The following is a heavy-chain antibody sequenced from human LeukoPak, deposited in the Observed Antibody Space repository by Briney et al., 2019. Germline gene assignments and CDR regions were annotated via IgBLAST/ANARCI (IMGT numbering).Heavy chain of an antibody. V-gene: IGHV4-4*09. J-gene: IGHJ4*02. D-gene: IGHD3-10*01. Sequence: SETLSLTCTVSNGSISSYHWSWVRQPPGKGREWIGYILTRGTTNYNPSLKSRLTISVDTSKNRFTLKLSSVTAADTAVYYCARLRVSGSYLYYFDYWGQGTLVTVSS. CDR1: NGSISSYH. CDR3: ARLRVSGSYLYYFDY. CDR2: ILTRGTT.